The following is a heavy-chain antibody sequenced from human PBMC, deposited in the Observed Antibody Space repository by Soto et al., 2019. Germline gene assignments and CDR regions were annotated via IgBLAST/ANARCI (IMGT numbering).Heavy chain of an antibody. CDR3: ARDRITTTIFGVVTPGQMDV. V-gene: IGHV3-21*01. CDR2: ISSSSSYI. J-gene: IGHJ6*02. D-gene: IGHD3-3*01. CDR1: GFTFNSYS. Sequence: GGSLRLSCAASGFTFNSYSMNWVREAPGKGLGWVSSISSSSSYIYYADSVKGRFTISRDNAKNSLYLQMNSLRAEDTAVYYCARDRITTTIFGVVTPGQMDVWGQGTTVTVSS.